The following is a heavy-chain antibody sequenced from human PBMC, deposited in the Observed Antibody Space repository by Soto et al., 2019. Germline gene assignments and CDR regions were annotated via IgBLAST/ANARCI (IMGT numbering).Heavy chain of an antibody. CDR3: ATEGRSGQDY. CDR2: IYYSGST. Sequence: QLQLQESGPGLVKPSETLSLTCTVSGGSISSSSYYWGWIRQPPGKGLEWIGSIYYSGSTYYNPSLKSRVTVSVDTSKNQFSLKRSFVTAADTAVYYCATEGRSGQDYWGQGTLVTVSS. CDR1: GGSISSSSYY. V-gene: IGHV4-39*01. D-gene: IGHD6-19*01. J-gene: IGHJ4*02.